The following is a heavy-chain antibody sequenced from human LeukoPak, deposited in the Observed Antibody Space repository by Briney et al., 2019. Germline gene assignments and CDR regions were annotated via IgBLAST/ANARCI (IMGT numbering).Heavy chain of an antibody. Sequence: ASVNVSCKASGYTFTGYYMHWVRQAPGQGLEWMGWINPNSGGTNYAQKFQGRVTMTRDTSISTAYMELSRLRSDDTAVYYCARDRSRDDSSGYYFSWGQGTLVTVSS. J-gene: IGHJ5*02. CDR2: INPNSGGT. D-gene: IGHD3-22*01. V-gene: IGHV1-2*02. CDR3: ARDRSRDDSSGYYFS. CDR1: GYTFTGYY.